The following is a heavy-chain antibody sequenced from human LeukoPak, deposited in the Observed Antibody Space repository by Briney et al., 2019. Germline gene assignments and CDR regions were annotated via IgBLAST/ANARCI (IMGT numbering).Heavy chain of an antibody. CDR2: IYHSVST. D-gene: IGHD3-10*01. J-gene: IGHJ4*02. CDR1: GGSISSGDYS. CDR3: ARANGYYGSGIPYFDF. V-gene: IGHV4-30-2*01. Sequence: SLTLSLTCAVSGGSISSGDYSWNWIRQPPGKGLGWIGYIYHSVSTYYYPSLKSRVTISLERSKNQFSLKLTSVTAADAALYYCARANGYYGSGIPYFDFWGQGTLVTVSS.